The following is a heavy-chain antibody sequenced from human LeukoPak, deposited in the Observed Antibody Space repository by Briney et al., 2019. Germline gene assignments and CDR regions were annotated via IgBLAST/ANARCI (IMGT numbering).Heavy chain of an antibody. V-gene: IGHV4-59*01. CDR3: ARNYFDSTAFDI. D-gene: IGHD3-22*01. Sequence: SETLSLTCTVSGGSISNYYWSWIRQPPGMGLEWIGYIYYSGSTNYNPSLKSRVTISVDTSKNRFSLNLSSVTAADTAVYYCARNYFDSTAFDIWGQGTMVTVSS. J-gene: IGHJ3*02. CDR2: IYYSGST. CDR1: GGSISNYY.